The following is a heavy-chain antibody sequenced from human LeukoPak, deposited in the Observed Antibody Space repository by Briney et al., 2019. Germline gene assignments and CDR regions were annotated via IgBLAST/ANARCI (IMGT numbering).Heavy chain of an antibody. D-gene: IGHD3-16*02. J-gene: IGHJ4*02. Sequence: PSETLSLTCTVSGGSISSSSYYWGWIRQPPGKGLEWIGSIYYSGSTYYNPSLKSRVTISVDTSKNQFSLKLSSVTAADTAVYYCARTYYDYVWGSYRPLRPFDYWGQGTLVTVSS. CDR2: IYYSGST. CDR3: ARTYYDYVWGSYRPLRPFDY. V-gene: IGHV4-39*07. CDR1: GGSISSSSYY.